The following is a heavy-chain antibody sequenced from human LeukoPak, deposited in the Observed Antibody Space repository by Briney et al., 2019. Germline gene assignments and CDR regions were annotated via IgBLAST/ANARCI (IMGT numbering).Heavy chain of an antibody. V-gene: IGHV1-2*02. J-gene: IGHJ4*02. D-gene: IGHD2-2*01. CDR1: GYTFTDYY. CDR3: ASGRTDIVVVPATLRNYFFDY. CDR2: INPNNGGT. Sequence: GASVKVSCKASGYTFTDYYMHWVRQAPGQGLEWMGWINPNNGGTNYAQKFQGRVTMTRDTSISTAYMELSSLRSEDTAVYYCASGRTDIVVVPATLRNYFFDYWGQGTLVTVSS.